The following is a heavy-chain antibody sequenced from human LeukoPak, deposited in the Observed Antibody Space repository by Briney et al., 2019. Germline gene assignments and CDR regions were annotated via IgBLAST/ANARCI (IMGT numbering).Heavy chain of an antibody. CDR1: GFTFSSSA. CDR3: ARRSLYYDSSATSGYFDY. V-gene: IGHV3-30*04. Sequence: GGSLRLSCAASGFTFSSSAFHWVRQAPGKGLEWMAVMSYDGGNKYYADSVKGRFTISRDNSKNTLYLQMNSLRAEDTAVYYCARRSLYYDSSATSGYFDYWGQGTLVTVSS. D-gene: IGHD3-22*01. J-gene: IGHJ4*02. CDR2: MSYDGGNK.